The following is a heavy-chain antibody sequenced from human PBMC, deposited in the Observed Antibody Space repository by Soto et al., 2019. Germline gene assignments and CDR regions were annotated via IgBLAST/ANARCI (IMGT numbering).Heavy chain of an antibody. Sequence: GGSLRLSCAASGFTFSSYWMSWVRQAPGKGPEWVANIKQDGSEKYYVDSVKGRSTISRDNAKNSLYLQMNSLRAEDTAVYYCARASTGYCSSTSWSDYYYYGMDVWGQGTTVTVSS. CDR1: GFTFSSYW. CDR2: IKQDGSEK. D-gene: IGHD2-2*01. V-gene: IGHV3-7*03. J-gene: IGHJ6*02. CDR3: ARASTGYCSSTSWSDYYYYGMDV.